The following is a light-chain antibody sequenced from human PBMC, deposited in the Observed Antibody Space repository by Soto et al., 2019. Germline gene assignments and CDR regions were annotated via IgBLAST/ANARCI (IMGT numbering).Light chain of an antibody. CDR3: SSYTGSSIKAVV. V-gene: IGLV2-14*01. CDR1: SSDVCKYNY. Sequence: HSALTQPASVSGSPGQSITISCTGTSSDVCKYNYVSWYQQHPAKAPKLMIFEVSTRPSGVSTRFSGSKAGITASLTISGLQAEDEAEYYCSSYTGSSIKAVVFGGVPKVTVL. J-gene: IGLJ2*01. CDR2: EVS.